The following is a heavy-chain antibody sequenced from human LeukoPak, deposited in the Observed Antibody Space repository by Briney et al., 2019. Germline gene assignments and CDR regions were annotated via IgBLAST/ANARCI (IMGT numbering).Heavy chain of an antibody. Sequence: SETLSLTCTVSGDSIKSTSYHWGWIRQPPGKWLEWIGSIYYSGTTYYNPSLISRLTISVDTSRNQFSLRLSSVTAADTAVYHCAREVASSVEYWGQGSLVTVSS. CDR2: IYYSGTT. D-gene: IGHD3-10*01. CDR3: AREVASSVEY. CDR1: GDSIKSTSYH. J-gene: IGHJ4*02. V-gene: IGHV4-39*02.